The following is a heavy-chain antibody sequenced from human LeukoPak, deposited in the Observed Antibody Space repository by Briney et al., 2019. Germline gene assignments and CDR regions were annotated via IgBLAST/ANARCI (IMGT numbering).Heavy chain of an antibody. CDR2: IYYSGST. J-gene: IGHJ4*02. CDR3: ARYYYGSGSYYYFDS. D-gene: IGHD3-10*01. Sequence: SETLSLTCTVSGGSISSTSYYWGWIRQPPGKGLEWIGNIYYSGSTYYNASLKSRVTISVDTSKNQFSLKLSSVTAADTAVYYCARYYYGSGSYYYFDSWGQGTLVTVSS. CDR1: GGSISSTSYY. V-gene: IGHV4-39*01.